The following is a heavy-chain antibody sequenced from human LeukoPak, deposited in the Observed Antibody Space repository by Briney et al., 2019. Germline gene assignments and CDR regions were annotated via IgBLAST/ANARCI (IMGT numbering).Heavy chain of an antibody. V-gene: IGHV3-30*18. CDR2: ISFHGSDK. D-gene: IGHD6-19*01. J-gene: IGHJ4*02. CDR1: GFTFSSYG. CDR3: VKEVHSSGWSMYLDY. Sequence: HPGRSLRLSCTASGFTFSSYGMHWVRQAPGKGLEWVAVISFHGSDKYYADSVKGRFTISRDNSKNTLYLQMDSLRAEDTAVYYCVKEVHSSGWSMYLDYWGQGTPVTVSS.